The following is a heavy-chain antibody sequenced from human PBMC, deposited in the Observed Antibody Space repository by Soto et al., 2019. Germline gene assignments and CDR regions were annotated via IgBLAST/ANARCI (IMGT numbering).Heavy chain of an antibody. D-gene: IGHD3-16*01. CDR2: VSEYGDVT. CDR3: LPRSSGTRGEDS. Sequence: GGSLRLSCAASGLTLSDHAMTWVRQAPGKGLDWVSTVSEYGDVTYYADSVRGRFTISRDNSKNTPYLQLNNLTVEDTAVSYCLPRSSGTRGEDSWGPGVVVTVSS. CDR1: GLTLSDHA. V-gene: IGHV3-23*01. J-gene: IGHJ4*02.